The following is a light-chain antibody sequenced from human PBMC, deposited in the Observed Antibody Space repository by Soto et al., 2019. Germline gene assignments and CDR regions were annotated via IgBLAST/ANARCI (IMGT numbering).Light chain of an antibody. CDR1: SSDVGGYNY. CDR3: ASYTGSDTLV. CDR2: EVS. J-gene: IGLJ2*01. V-gene: IGLV2-8*01. Sequence: QSALTQPPSASGCPGQSVTISCTGTSSDVGGYNYVSWYQQHPGKAPKLMIYEVSKRPSGVPDRLSGSKSGNTASLTVSGLQVEDEADYYCASYTGSDTLVFGGGTKLTVL.